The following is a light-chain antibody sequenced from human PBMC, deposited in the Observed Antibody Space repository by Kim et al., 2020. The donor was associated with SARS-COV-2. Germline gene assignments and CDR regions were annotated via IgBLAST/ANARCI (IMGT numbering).Light chain of an antibody. CDR2: DAS. CDR1: QSINIY. Sequence: EIVLTQSPATLSLSPGERATLSCRASQSINIYLAWYQQKRGQAPRLLIYDASNEATGTPARFIGSGSGTDFSLTITSLEPGDFAVYYCQQRNSWPLTFGGGTNVDIK. J-gene: IGKJ4*01. CDR3: QQRNSWPLT. V-gene: IGKV3-11*01.